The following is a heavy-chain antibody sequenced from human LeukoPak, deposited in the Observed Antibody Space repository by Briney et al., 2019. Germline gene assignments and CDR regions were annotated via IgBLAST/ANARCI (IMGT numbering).Heavy chain of an antibody. CDR2: VHNSGST. CDR1: GGSISSYY. J-gene: IGHJ4*02. CDR3: ASLKYSGTYYVDF. Sequence: SETLPLTCTVSGGSISSYYWSWVRQPPGEGLEWIGYVHNSGSTNYNPSLKSRVTISVDTSKKQFFLRLASMTAADTAVYYCASLKYSGTYYVDFWGPGTLVTVSS. V-gene: IGHV4-59*01. D-gene: IGHD1-26*01.